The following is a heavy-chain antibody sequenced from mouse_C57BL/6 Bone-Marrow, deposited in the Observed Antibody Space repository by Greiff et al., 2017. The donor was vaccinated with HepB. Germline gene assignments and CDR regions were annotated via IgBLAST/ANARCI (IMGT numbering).Heavy chain of an antibody. J-gene: IGHJ2*01. V-gene: IGHV2-2*01. Sequence: VQLVESGPGLVQPSQSLSITCTVSGFSLTSYGVHWVRQSPGKGLEWLGVIWSGGSTDYNAAFISRLSISKDNSKSQVFFKMNSLQADDTAIYYCARGYYDYDGGVFDYWGQGTTLTVSS. CDR1: GFSLTSYG. CDR2: IWSGGST. D-gene: IGHD2-4*01. CDR3: ARGYYDYDGGVFDY.